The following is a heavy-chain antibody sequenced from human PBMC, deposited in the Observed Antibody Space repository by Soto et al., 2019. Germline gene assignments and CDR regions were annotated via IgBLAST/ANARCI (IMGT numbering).Heavy chain of an antibody. CDR3: ARGIAAAAHFDY. CDR1: GGSFIGYY. Sequence: SETLSLTCAVYGGSFIGYYWSWIRQPPGKGLEWIGEINHSGSTNYNPSLKSRVTISVDTSKNQFPLKLSSVTAADTAVYYCARGIAAAAHFDYWGQGTLVTVSS. J-gene: IGHJ4*02. D-gene: IGHD6-13*01. V-gene: IGHV4-34*01. CDR2: INHSGST.